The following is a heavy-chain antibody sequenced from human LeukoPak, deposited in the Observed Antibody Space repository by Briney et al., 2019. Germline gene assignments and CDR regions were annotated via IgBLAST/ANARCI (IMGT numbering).Heavy chain of an antibody. CDR2: IKSKTDGGTT. CDR3: TPGGILMVYARYGMDV. V-gene: IGHV3-15*01. D-gene: IGHD2-8*01. Sequence: PGGSLRLSCAASGFTFSNAWMSWVRQAPGKGLEWVGRIKSKTDGGTTDYAAPVKGRFTISRDDSKNTLYLQMNSLKTEDTAVYYCTPGGILMVYARYGMDVWGQGTTVTVSS. J-gene: IGHJ6*02. CDR1: GFTFSNAW.